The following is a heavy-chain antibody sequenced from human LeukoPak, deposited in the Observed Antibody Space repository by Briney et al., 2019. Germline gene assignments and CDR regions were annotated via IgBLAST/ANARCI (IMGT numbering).Heavy chain of an antibody. CDR2: IKGKPYDGAT. CDR3: TRGGYSSA. J-gene: IGHJ5*02. D-gene: IGHD4-11*01. Sequence: GGSLRLSCAASGFTFSSYSMNWVRQAPGRGLEWVGVIKGKPYDGATEYAASVKGIFIISRDDSKSIATLEMNSLKIEDTGKYYCTRGGYSSAWGQGTLVTVSS. CDR1: GFTFSSYS. V-gene: IGHV3-49*04.